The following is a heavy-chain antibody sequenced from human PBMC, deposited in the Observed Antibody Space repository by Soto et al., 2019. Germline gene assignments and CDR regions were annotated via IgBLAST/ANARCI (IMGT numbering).Heavy chain of an antibody. J-gene: IGHJ6*02. V-gene: IGHV4-59*01. CDR2: IYYSGST. CDR1: GGSISSYY. Sequence: SETLSLTCTVSGGSISSYYWSWIRQPPGKGLEGIGYIYYSGSTNYNPSLKSRVTISVDTSKNQFSLKLSSVTAADTAVYYCARTIIAKVGSSSPPGYYYYYGMDVWGQGTTVTVSS. CDR3: ARTIIAKVGSSSPPGYYYYYGMDV. D-gene: IGHD6-6*01.